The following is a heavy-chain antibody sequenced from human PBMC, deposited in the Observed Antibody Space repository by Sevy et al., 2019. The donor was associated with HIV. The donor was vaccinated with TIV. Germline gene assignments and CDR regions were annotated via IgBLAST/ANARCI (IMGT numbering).Heavy chain of an antibody. V-gene: IGHV3-7*01. Sequence: GGSLRLSCVASGFTFSSYYMSWVRQAPGRGRECVAKIRPDGSEKYYVDSVKGRFTVSRDNAKNSLSLKMDSLRAEDTAVYYCGGEDFWRFDYWGQGSLVTVSS. CDR2: IRPDGSEK. J-gene: IGHJ4*02. CDR1: GFTFSSYY. CDR3: GGEDFWRFDY.